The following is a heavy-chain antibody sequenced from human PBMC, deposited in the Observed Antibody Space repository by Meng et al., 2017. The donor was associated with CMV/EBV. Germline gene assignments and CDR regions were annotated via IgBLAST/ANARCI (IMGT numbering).Heavy chain of an antibody. Sequence: GESLKISCAASGFTFSSHWMTWVRQAPGKGLEWVANINQYGSDTNYVDSVKGRFIVSRDNAQSLVYLHMNSLRADDTAVYFCARGRTSVTTNWGQGTLVTVSS. D-gene: IGHD4-17*01. CDR2: INQYGSDT. CDR1: GFTFSSHW. J-gene: IGHJ4*02. V-gene: IGHV3-7*01. CDR3: ARGRTSVTTN.